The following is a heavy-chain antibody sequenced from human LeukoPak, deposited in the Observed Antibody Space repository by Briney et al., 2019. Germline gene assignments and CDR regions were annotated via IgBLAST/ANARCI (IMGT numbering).Heavy chain of an antibody. CDR1: GGSISTNTYY. D-gene: IGHD3-10*01. V-gene: IGHV4-39*07. J-gene: IGHJ4*02. Sequence: SETLSLTCIVSGGSISTNTYYWGWIRLPPGKGLEWIGEIHHRGTTYYNPSLRSRVTISVDTSKNQFSLRLTSVTTADTAVYYCARVTYNGYQHFDYWGQGNLVTVS. CDR3: ARVTYNGYQHFDY. CDR2: IHHRGTT.